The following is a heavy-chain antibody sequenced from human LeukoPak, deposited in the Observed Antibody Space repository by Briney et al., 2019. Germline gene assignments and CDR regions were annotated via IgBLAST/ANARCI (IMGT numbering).Heavy chain of an antibody. V-gene: IGHV3-21*01. CDR3: ARDNQLVRAFDI. CDR1: GFPLSSYS. D-gene: IGHD6-6*01. Sequence: PGGSLRLSCAAPGFPLSSYSMNWVRQAPGKGLEWVSSISSSSSYIYYADSVKGRFTISRDNAKNSLYLQMNSLRAEDTAVYYCARDNQLVRAFDIWGQGTMVTVSS. J-gene: IGHJ3*02. CDR2: ISSSSSYI.